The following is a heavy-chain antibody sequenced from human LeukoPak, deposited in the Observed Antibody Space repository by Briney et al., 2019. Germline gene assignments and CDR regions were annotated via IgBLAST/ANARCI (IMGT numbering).Heavy chain of an antibody. D-gene: IGHD1-26*01. CDR1: GGSISSGGYS. CDR3: ITERSGSFPD. Sequence: SETLSLTCAVSGGSISSGGYSWSWIRQPPGKGLEWIGYIYHSGSTYYNPSLKSRVTISVDRSKNQFSLKLSSVTAEDTAVYSCITERSGSFPDWGQGTLVTVSS. J-gene: IGHJ4*02. V-gene: IGHV4-30-2*01. CDR2: IYHSGST.